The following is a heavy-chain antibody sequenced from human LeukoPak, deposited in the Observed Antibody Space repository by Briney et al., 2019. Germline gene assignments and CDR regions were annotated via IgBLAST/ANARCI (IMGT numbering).Heavy chain of an antibody. CDR3: AKGLEPATDVKQTFDF. CDR1: GFTFTKYA. V-gene: IGHV3-23*01. CDR2: ISSSGDKT. Sequence: PGGALRLSCGASGFTFTKYAMSWVRQGPGKGLEWVSAISSSGDKTHYVDSVKGRFTISRDNSRNTLYLQMNSLRVEDAALYYCAKGLEPATDVKQTFDFWGQGALVTVSS. D-gene: IGHD2-15*01. J-gene: IGHJ4*02.